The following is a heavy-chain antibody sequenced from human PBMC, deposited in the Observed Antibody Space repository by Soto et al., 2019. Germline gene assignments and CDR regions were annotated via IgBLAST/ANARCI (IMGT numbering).Heavy chain of an antibody. CDR1: GFTFDDYA. J-gene: IGHJ4*02. V-gene: IGHV3-9*01. CDR3: AKGEARPATALDY. CDR2: ISWNSGSI. Sequence: GGSLRLSCAASGFTFDDYAMHWVRQAPGKGLEWVSGISWNSGSIGYADSVKGRFTISRDNAKNSLYLQMNSLRAEDTALYYCAKGEARPATALDYWGQGTLVTVSS. D-gene: IGHD2-2*01.